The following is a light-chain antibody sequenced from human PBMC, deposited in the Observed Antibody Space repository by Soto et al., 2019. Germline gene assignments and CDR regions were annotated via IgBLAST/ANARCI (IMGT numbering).Light chain of an antibody. J-gene: IGKJ1*01. Sequence: EIVLTQSPGTLSLSPGERATLSCRASQSVSSSYLAWYQQKPGQAPRLLIYGASSRATGIPDKFSGSGSGTDLPLTISRLEPEDFAVYYCQQYGSSPGTFGQGTKVEI. CDR3: QQYGSSPGT. V-gene: IGKV3-20*01. CDR1: QSVSSSY. CDR2: GAS.